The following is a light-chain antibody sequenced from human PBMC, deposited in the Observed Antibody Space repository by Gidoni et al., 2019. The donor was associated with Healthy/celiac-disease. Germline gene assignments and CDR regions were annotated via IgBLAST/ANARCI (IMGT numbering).Light chain of an antibody. Sequence: EIVLTQSSATLSLSPGETATLSCRASQSVSSYLAWYQQKPGHAPRLLIYDASNRATGIPARFSGSGSGTDFTLTISSLEPEDFAVYYCQQRSNWPRGVTFGGGTKVEIK. CDR2: DAS. V-gene: IGKV3-11*01. J-gene: IGKJ4*01. CDR3: QQRSNWPRGVT. CDR1: QSVSSY.